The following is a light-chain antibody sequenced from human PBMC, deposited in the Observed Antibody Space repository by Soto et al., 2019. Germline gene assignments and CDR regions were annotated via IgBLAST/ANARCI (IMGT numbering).Light chain of an antibody. CDR1: QSVSSNF. Sequence: EIVLTHSPGTLSLSPGERVTLSCRASQSVSSNFLAWYQQKPGQAPRLLIYGASNRAAGIPDRFSGSGSGKDLSVRISRLEPEDFAVYYCPHYSSSRRTLGQRTKVDIK. V-gene: IGKV3-20*01. CDR3: PHYSSSRRT. J-gene: IGKJ1*01. CDR2: GAS.